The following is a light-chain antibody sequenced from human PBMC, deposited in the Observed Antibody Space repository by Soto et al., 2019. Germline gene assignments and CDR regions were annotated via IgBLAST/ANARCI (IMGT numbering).Light chain of an antibody. V-gene: IGKV1-27*01. CDR3: QKYDRAPWT. J-gene: IGKJ1*01. CDR2: AAS. CDR1: QGISNY. Sequence: DIQMTQSQSSLSASVRDRVTVTCPASQGISNYLAWYQQKPGKVPKLLIYAASPLKTGVPSRFSGSGSGTDFTLTISSLQPEDVATYYCQKYDRAPWTFGQGTNVEIK.